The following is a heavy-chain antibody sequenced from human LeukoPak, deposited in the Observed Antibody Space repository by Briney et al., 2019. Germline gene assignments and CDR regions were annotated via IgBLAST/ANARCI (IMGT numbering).Heavy chain of an antibody. D-gene: IGHD5-12*01. CDR3: ARGGYSGYPDAFDI. J-gene: IGHJ3*02. V-gene: IGHV1-2*02. CDR1: GYTFTDYY. CDR2: INPNSGGT. Sequence: ASVKVSCKASGYTFTDYYKHWVRQAPGQGLEWMGWINPNSGGTNYAQKFQGRVTMTRDTSISTAYMELSRLRSDDTAVYYCARGGYSGYPDAFDIWGQGTMVTVSS.